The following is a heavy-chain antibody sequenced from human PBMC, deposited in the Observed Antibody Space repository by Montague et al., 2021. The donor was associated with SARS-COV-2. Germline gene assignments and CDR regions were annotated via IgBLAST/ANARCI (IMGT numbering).Heavy chain of an antibody. Sequence: SETLSLTCSVSGDSISRYYWSWIRQSDGKGLEWIGRIYTGGYVNYNPALQGRVGMSVDTSKSQVSLNVTSVTAADTAVYYCARAIWHLDVWGRGILVTVSS. CDR3: ARAIWHLDV. CDR2: IYTGGYV. V-gene: IGHV4-4*07. J-gene: IGHJ2*01. CDR1: GDSISRYY.